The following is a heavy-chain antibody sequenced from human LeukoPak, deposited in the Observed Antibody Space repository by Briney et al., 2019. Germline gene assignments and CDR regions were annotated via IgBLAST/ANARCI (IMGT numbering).Heavy chain of an antibody. V-gene: IGHV3-64D*09. CDR1: GFTFSDYA. Sequence: GGSLRLSCSASGFTFSDYALHWVRQSPGKGLEYVSSNRDNGDTSYYADSVKGRFTISRDISKNTLYLQMSSLKPEDTAVYYCLKSQGSGSYYLSNGFDYWGQGTLVTVP. CDR3: LKSQGSGSYYLSNGFDY. J-gene: IGHJ4*02. CDR2: NRDNGDTS. D-gene: IGHD3-10*01.